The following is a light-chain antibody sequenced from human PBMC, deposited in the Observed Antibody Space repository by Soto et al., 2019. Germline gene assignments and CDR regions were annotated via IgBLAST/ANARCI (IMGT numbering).Light chain of an antibody. CDR1: QSISTW. J-gene: IGKJ4*01. CDR3: QEADSFPLT. V-gene: IGKV1-12*01. CDR2: AAS. Sequence: DVQMTQSPSFVSASVGDRVTITCRASQSISTWLAWYQQKPGKAPKLLIYAASLLQSGVPSRFSGSGSGTDFTLTINTLQPEDFATYYCQEADSFPLTFGGGTKVEIK.